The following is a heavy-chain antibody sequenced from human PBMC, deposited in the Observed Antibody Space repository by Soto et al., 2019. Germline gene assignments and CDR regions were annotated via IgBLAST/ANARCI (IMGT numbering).Heavy chain of an antibody. J-gene: IGHJ6*02. D-gene: IGHD6-13*01. V-gene: IGHV5-51*01. CDR2: SYPGDCDT. CDR3: ARTAAAGKYYYGVDV. Sequence: PGESLKISCKGSGYSFTSYWIGWVRRMPGKGLEWMGISYPGDCDTRYSPSFQGQVTISADKSISTAYLQWSSLKASDTAMYYCARTAAAGKYYYGVDVWGQGTSVTVSS. CDR1: GYSFTSYW.